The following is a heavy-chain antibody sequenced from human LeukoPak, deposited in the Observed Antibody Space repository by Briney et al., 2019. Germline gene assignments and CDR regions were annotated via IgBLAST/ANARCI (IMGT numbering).Heavy chain of an antibody. V-gene: IGHV3-33*01. Sequence: GGSLRLSCAASGFTFSAYGMHWVRQAPGKGLEWVAVIWHDGSLTYYGESVKGRFTISRADSENTLYLHMDGLTVEDTAVYYCARDQGDRSTGYYFDYWGQGTLVSVSS. CDR2: IWHDGSLT. J-gene: IGHJ4*02. D-gene: IGHD2-2*01. CDR1: GFTFSAYG. CDR3: ARDQGDRSTGYYFDY.